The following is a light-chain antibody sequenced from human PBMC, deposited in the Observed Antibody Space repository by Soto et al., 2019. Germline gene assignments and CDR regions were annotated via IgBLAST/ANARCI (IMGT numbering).Light chain of an antibody. V-gene: IGKV3-15*01. CDR1: QSVSSN. CDR2: GAS. Sequence: EIVMTQSPATLSVSPGERATLSCRASQSVSSNLAWYLQKPGQAPRLLIYGASTRATGIPARFSGSGSGTEFTLTISSLQSEDFAVYYCQQYNNWPVLTFGGGTKVEIK. J-gene: IGKJ4*01. CDR3: QQYNNWPVLT.